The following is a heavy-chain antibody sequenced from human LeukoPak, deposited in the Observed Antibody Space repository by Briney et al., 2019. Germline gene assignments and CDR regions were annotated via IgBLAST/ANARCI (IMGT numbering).Heavy chain of an antibody. CDR3: ARDTAYDSSGYYYVY. Sequence: SSVKVSCKASGGTFSSYAISWVRQAPGQGLEWMGRIIPIFGIANYAQKFQGRVTITADKSTSTAYMELRSLRSDDTAVYYCARDTAYDSSGYYYVYWGQGTLVTVSS. CDR1: GGTFSSYA. V-gene: IGHV1-69*04. J-gene: IGHJ4*02. D-gene: IGHD3-22*01. CDR2: IIPIFGIA.